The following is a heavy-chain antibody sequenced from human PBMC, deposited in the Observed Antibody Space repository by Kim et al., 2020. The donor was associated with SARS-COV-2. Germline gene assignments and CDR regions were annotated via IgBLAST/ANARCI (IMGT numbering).Heavy chain of an antibody. CDR1: GGSISSSSYY. CDR3: ASRRYSDWLLPDDYYYYNCGMDV. V-gene: IGHV4-39*01. D-gene: IGHD3-9*01. Sequence: SETLSLTCTVSGGSISSSSYYWGWIRQPPGKGLEWIGSIYYSGSTYYNPSLKSRVTISVDTSKNQFSLKLSSVTAADTAVYYCASRRYSDWLLPDDYYYYNCGMDVGGQGTALTVSS. CDR2: IYYSGST. J-gene: IGHJ6*02.